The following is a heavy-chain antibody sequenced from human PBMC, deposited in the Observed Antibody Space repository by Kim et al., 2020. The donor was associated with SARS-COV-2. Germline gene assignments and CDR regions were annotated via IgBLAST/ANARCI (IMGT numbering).Heavy chain of an antibody. CDR2: INHSGST. D-gene: IGHD6-6*01. CDR3: ARGRRMGAYSSSSSRLGYFDL. Sequence: YCWSWIRQPPGKGLEWIGEINHSGSTNYNPSLKSRVTISVDTSKNQFSLKLSSVTAADTAVYYCARGRRMGAYSSSSSRLGYFDLWGRGTLAT. J-gene: IGHJ2*01. CDR1: YC. V-gene: IGHV4-34*01.